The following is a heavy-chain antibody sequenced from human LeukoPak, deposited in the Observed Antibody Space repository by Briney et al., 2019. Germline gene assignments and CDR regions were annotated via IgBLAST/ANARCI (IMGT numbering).Heavy chain of an antibody. CDR2: IRFDGSNQ. CDR1: GFTFRSFG. D-gene: IGHD4/OR15-4a*01. V-gene: IGHV3-30*02. Sequence: PGGSLRPSCAASGFTFRSFGMHLVRQAPGKGLEWVAFIRFDGSNQYYADSVKGRFTISRDNSNNTLFLQMNSLRVDDTAVYFCAKGYGESHFDSWGQGTLVTVSS. J-gene: IGHJ4*02. CDR3: AKGYGESHFDS.